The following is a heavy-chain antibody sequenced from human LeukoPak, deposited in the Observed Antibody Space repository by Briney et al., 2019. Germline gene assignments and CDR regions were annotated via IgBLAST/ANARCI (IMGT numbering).Heavy chain of an antibody. J-gene: IGHJ4*02. V-gene: IGHV3-33*06. D-gene: IGHD3-22*01. CDR1: GFTFSSYG. CDR2: IWYDGSNK. Sequence: GGSLRLSCAASGFTFSSYGMHWVRQAPGKGLEWVAVIWYDGSNKYYADSVKGRFTISRDNSKNTLYLQMNSLRAEDTAVYYCAKDRAYYYDSSGYPEYWGQGTLVTVSS. CDR3: AKDRAYYYDSSGYPEY.